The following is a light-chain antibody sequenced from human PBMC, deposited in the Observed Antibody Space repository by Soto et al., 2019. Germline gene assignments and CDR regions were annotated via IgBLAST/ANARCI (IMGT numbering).Light chain of an antibody. J-gene: IGLJ3*02. CDR1: SSDVGAFDF. V-gene: IGLV2-8*01. CDR3: SSYGVLNNIRVL. CDR2: EVA. Sequence: QSALTQPPSASGSPGQAVTISCTGTSSDVGAFDFVSWYQQHPGKAPKLMIYEVARRPSGVPDRFSGSKSGNTASLTISGLQAEDEADYYCSSYGVLNNIRVLFGGGTKLTVL.